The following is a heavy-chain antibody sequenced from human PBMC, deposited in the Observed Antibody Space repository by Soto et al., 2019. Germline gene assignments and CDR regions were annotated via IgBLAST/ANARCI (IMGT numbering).Heavy chain of an antibody. CDR2: IYYSGST. CDR3: ARDQDWFDP. V-gene: IGHV4-59*01. CDR1: GGSISSYY. Sequence: LSETLSLTCTVSGGSISSYYWSWIRQPPGKGLEWIGYIYYSGSTNYNPSLKSRVTISVDTSKNQFSLKLSSVTAADTAVYYCARDQDWFDPWGQGTLVSVSS. J-gene: IGHJ5*02.